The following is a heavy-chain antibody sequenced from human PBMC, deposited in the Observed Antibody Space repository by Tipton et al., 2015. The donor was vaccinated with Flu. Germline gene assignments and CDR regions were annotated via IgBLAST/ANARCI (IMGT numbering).Heavy chain of an antibody. CDR3: ARGGIWPGQLLYGMDV. Sequence: QLVQSGAEVKKPGASVKVSCNASGYSFTAYYIHWARQAPGQGLEWMGWIHPNSGGTNYAQKFQGRVTLTTDTSISTAYMELSRLRSDDTAMYYCARGGIWPGQLLYGMDVWGQGTTVTVSS. V-gene: IGHV1-2*02. CDR2: IHPNSGGT. J-gene: IGHJ6*02. D-gene: IGHD3-10*01. CDR1: GYSFTAYY.